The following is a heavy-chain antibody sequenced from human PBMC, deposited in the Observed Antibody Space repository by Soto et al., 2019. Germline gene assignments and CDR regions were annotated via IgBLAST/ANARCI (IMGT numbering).Heavy chain of an antibody. D-gene: IGHD3-10*01. V-gene: IGHV3-33*01. J-gene: IGHJ4*02. CDR3: ALGTGAGSFLIDY. Sequence: QVQLVGSGGGVVQPGRSLRLSCAASGFIFSNYAMHWVRQAPGQGLEWVALIWSDGSYENYAESVKGRFTISRDNSKNTLFLQANGLRVDDTSVYFCALGTGAGSFLIDYWGQGTLVTVSS. CDR2: IWSDGSYE. CDR1: GFIFSNYA.